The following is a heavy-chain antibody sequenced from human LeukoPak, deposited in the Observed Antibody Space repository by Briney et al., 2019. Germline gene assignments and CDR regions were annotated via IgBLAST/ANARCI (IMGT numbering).Heavy chain of an antibody. Sequence: PSETLSLTCSVSGVSISGHYWSWIRQPPGRGLEWIGNIYSSGNTNYNPSLNSRVTISVDTSKNQFSLKLSSVTAADTAVYYCARLRFLEWLFPWFDPWGQGTLVTVSS. V-gene: IGHV4-59*08. J-gene: IGHJ5*02. CDR2: IYSSGNT. CDR3: ARLRFLEWLFPWFDP. D-gene: IGHD3-3*01. CDR1: GVSISGHY.